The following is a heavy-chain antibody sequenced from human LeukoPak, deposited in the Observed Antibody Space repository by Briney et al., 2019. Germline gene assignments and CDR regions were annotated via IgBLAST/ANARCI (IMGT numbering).Heavy chain of an antibody. CDR3: ARHYLAAAGLFTYYYYYGMDV. D-gene: IGHD6-13*01. J-gene: IGHJ6*02. V-gene: IGHV1-2*02. Sequence: ASVKVSCKASGYTFTGYYMHWVRQAPGQGLEWMGWINPNSGGTNYAQKFQGRVTMTRDTSISTAYMELSRLRSDDTVVYYCARHYLAAAGLFTYYYYYGMDVWGQGTTVTVSS. CDR1: GYTFTGYY. CDR2: INPNSGGT.